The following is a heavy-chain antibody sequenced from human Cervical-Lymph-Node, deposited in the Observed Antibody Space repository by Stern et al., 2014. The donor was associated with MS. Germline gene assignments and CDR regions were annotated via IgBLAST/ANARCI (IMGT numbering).Heavy chain of an antibody. Sequence: VQLVESGPGLVKPSQTLSLTCTVSGGSISSGNYYWSWIRQPAGEGLEWIGRIYSSGSTQYNPPLKSRVTISAAPSTTPSSLTLSSVTAADTAVYYCARGNYDVLTDNGGHGFDIWGQGTMVTVSS. CDR3: ARGNYDVLTDNGGHGFDI. D-gene: IGHD3-9*01. V-gene: IGHV4-61*02. CDR1: GGSISSGNYY. J-gene: IGHJ3*02. CDR2: IYSSGST.